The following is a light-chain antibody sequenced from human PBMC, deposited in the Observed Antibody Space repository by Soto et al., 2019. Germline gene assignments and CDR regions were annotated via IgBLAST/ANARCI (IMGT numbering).Light chain of an antibody. V-gene: IGLV2-14*01. CDR3: NSYTSSSTLYV. J-gene: IGLJ1*01. CDR1: SSDVGGYNY. CDR2: DVG. Sequence: QSALTQPASVSGSPGQSITISCTGTSSDVGGYNYVSWYQQRPGKAPKLMIYDVGNRPSGVSNRFSGSKSGNTASLTISGFQAEDEADYYCNSYTSSSTLYVFGTGTKVTVL.